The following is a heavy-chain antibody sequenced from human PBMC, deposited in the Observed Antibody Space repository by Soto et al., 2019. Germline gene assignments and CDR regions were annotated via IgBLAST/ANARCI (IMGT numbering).Heavy chain of an antibody. J-gene: IGHJ4*02. CDR3: ARPSDVGLASSFEY. CDR1: GYTFTSYD. V-gene: IGHV1-8*01. Sequence: ASVKVSCKASGYTFTSYDINWVRQATGQGLEWMGWMNPNSGNTGYAQKFQGRVTMTRNTSISTAYMELSSLRSEDTAVYFCARPSDVGLASSFEYWGQGTQVTVSS. CDR2: MNPNSGNT.